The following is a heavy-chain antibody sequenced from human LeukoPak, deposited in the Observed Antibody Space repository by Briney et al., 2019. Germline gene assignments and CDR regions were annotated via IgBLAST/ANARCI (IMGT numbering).Heavy chain of an antibody. Sequence: GASVKVSCKASGGTFSSYAISWVRQAPGQGLEWMGGIIPIFGTANYAQKFQGRVTITADKSTSTAYMELSSLSSEDTAVYYCARGNTMVRGVIISRREWFDPWGQGTLVTVSS. D-gene: IGHD3-10*01. CDR1: GGTFSSYA. CDR2: IIPIFGTA. J-gene: IGHJ5*02. V-gene: IGHV1-69*06. CDR3: ARGNTMVRGVIISRREWFDP.